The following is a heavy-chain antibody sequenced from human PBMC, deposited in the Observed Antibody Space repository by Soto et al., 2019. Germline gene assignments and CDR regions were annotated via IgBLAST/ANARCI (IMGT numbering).Heavy chain of an antibody. Sequence: GGSLRLSCAASGFTFSSYSMNWVRQAPGKGLVWVSRINSDGSSTSYADSVKGRFTISRDNAKNTLYLQMNSLRAEDTAVYYCARDRIFVNWFDPWGQGTLVTVSS. D-gene: IGHD2-15*01. V-gene: IGHV3-74*01. J-gene: IGHJ5*02. CDR1: GFTFSSYS. CDR2: INSDGSST. CDR3: ARDRIFVNWFDP.